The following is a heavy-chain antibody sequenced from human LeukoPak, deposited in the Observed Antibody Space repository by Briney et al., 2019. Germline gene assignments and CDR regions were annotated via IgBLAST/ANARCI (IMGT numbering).Heavy chain of an antibody. V-gene: IGHV3-66*01. Sequence: GVLRLSCAASGFTFSSYSMNWVRQAPGKGLEWVSLIYSGGSTYYADSVKGRFTISRDNSKNTLYLQMNSLRAEDTAVYYCASRDKGYYYGMDVWGQGTTVTDSS. J-gene: IGHJ6*02. CDR3: ASRDKGYYYGMDV. CDR2: IYSGGST. D-gene: IGHD5-24*01. CDR1: GFTFSSYS.